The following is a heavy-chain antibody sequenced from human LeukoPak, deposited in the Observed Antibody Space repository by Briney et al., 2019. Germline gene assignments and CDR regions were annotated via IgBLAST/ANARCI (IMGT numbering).Heavy chain of an antibody. CDR3: AREAYYDFWSGYFSS. D-gene: IGHD3-3*01. CDR2: IYYSGST. V-gene: IGHV4-59*01. Sequence: PSETLSLTCTVSGGSISSYYWSWIRQPPGKGLEWIGYIYYSGSTNYNPSLKSRVTISVDTSKNQFSLKLSSVTAADTAVYYCAREAYYDFWSGYFSSWGQGTLVTVSS. CDR1: GGSISSYY. J-gene: IGHJ4*02.